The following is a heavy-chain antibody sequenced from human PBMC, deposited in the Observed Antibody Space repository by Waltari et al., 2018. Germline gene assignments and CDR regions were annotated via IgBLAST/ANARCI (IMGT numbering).Heavy chain of an antibody. CDR1: GFPFTTYT. CDR2: ISSSGDTI. Sequence: LRLSCEASGFPFTTYTIIWVRQAPGKGLEWISYISSSGDTIFYADSVKGRFVISRDNAMNSAYLQMNGLRVEDTAVYFCARDRSDSVQDVWGKGTTVIVSS. CDR3: ARDRSDSVQDV. D-gene: IGHD5-12*01. J-gene: IGHJ6*04. V-gene: IGHV3-48*04.